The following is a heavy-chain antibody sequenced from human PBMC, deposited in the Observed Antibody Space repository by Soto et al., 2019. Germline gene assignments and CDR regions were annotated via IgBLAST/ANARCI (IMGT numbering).Heavy chain of an antibody. CDR2: ISGTGIST. Sequence: EVQLLESGGGLLQPGGSLRLSCAASGFTFSRYAMSWVRQAPGKGLELVSAISGTGISTYYADSVKGRFTISRDNSKNTLYLQMNSPRAVDTAVYYWATYVQIWSPSQHPYLDYWCQGPLVTFSS. J-gene: IGHJ4*02. CDR1: GFTFSRYA. V-gene: IGHV3-23*01. CDR3: ATYVQIWSPSQHPYLDY. D-gene: IGHD5-18*01.